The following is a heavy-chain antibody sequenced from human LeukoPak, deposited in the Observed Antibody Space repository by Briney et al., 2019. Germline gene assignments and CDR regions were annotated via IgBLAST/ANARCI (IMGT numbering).Heavy chain of an antibody. CDR3: ARDAPNGPKYT. V-gene: IGHV4-39*07. Sequence: PSETLPLTCTVSGGSISSSSYYWGWIRQPPGKGLEWIGSTYYSGSTYYHPSLKSRVTISVDTSKNQFSLKLSSVTAADTAVYYCARDAPNGPKYTWGQGTLVTVSS. CDR1: GGSISSSSYY. J-gene: IGHJ4*02. D-gene: IGHD2-8*01. CDR2: TYYSGST.